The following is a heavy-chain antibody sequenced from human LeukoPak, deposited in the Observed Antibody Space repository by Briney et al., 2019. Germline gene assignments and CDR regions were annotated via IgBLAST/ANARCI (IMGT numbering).Heavy chain of an antibody. J-gene: IGHJ4*02. CDR3: ARARGIVVVVAEDCYFDY. D-gene: IGHD2-15*01. CDR2: INHSGTT. CDR1: GGSFSGYD. Sequence: SSETLSLTCAVYGGSFSGYDWTWIRQPPGKGLQWIGEINHSGTTNYNPSLKSRATISVDTSQNQFSLKLSSVTAADTAVYYCARARGIVVVVAEDCYFDYWGQGTLVAVSS. V-gene: IGHV4-34*01.